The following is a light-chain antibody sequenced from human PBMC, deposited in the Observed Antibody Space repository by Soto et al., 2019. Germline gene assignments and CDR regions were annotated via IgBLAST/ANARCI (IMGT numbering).Light chain of an antibody. CDR2: GNS. CDR3: QAYDGNMIALV. J-gene: IGLJ2*01. Sequence: QSVLTQPPSVSGAPGQRVTISCTGSTSNIGAGYDVRCYQQLPGTAPKLLIYGNSNRPSGVPDRFSGSKSGTSASLAITGRQAADEADYYCQAYDGNMIALVFGGGTKLTVL. V-gene: IGLV1-40*01. CDR1: TSNIGAGYD.